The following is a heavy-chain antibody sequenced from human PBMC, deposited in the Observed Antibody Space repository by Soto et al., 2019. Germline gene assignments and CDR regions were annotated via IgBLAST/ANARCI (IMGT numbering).Heavy chain of an antibody. V-gene: IGHV1-69*02. CDR3: AYDDTSGQSMDV. CDR2: IIPILGIA. J-gene: IGHJ6*02. D-gene: IGHD3-22*01. CDR1: GGTFSSYS. Sequence: QVQLVQSGAEVKKPGSSVKVSCKASGGTFSSYSISWVRQAPGQGLEWMGRIIPILGIANYAQKFQGRVTITAYKCTSTVNRELSRRRAEDTAMYYCAYDDTSGQSMDVWGQGTTVTVSS.